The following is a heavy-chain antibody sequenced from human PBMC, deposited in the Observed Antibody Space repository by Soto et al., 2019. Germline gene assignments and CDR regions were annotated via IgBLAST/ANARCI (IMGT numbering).Heavy chain of an antibody. CDR2: ISSSGSTI. Sequence: QVQLVESGGGLVKPGGSLRLSCAASGFTFSDYYMSWIRQAPGKGLEWVSYISSSGSTIYYADSVKGRFTISRDNAKNSRYLQMNSLRAEDTAVYYCAGVGSGGWGMGIAAADIYMDVWGKGTTVTVSS. V-gene: IGHV3-11*01. D-gene: IGHD6-13*01. CDR3: AGVGSGGWGMGIAAADIYMDV. CDR1: GFTFSDYY. J-gene: IGHJ6*03.